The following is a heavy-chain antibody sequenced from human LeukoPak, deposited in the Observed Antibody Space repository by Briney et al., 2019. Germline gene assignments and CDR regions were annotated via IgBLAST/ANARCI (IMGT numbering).Heavy chain of an antibody. J-gene: IGHJ6*01. Sequence: GGSLRPSCTASGFTFGSYAMSWVRQAPGKGLEWVSSISGGSEDTYYADSVKGRFTISRDNSKSTLYLQMNSLRAEDTAVYYCARTIAQYSNSWLYFYYGLDVWGRGTTVTASS. CDR2: ISGGSEDT. V-gene: IGHV3-23*01. D-gene: IGHD6-13*01. CDR1: GFTFGSYA. CDR3: ARTIAQYSNSWLYFYYGLDV.